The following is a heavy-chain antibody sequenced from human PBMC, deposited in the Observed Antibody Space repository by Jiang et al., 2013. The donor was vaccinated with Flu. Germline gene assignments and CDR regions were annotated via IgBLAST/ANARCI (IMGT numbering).Heavy chain of an antibody. CDR1: GGSISSSSYY. V-gene: IGHV4-39*07. D-gene: IGHD3-3*01. CDR2: IYYSGST. J-gene: IGHJ3*02. Sequence: ETLSLTCTVSGGSISSSSYYWGWIRQPPGKGLEWIGSIYYSGSTYYNPSLKSRVTISVDTSKNQFSLKLSSVTAADTAVYYCARDHLTIFGVVILFDTWGQGTMVTVSS. CDR3: ARDHLTIFGVVILFDT.